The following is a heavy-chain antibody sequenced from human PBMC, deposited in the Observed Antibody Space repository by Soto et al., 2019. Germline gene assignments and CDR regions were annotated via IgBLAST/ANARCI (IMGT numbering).Heavy chain of an antibody. D-gene: IGHD2-15*01. CDR3: ATDHLRSGGFEH. CDR1: GLTFRNYE. J-gene: IGHJ4*02. V-gene: IGHV3-48*03. CDR2: ISSTGKTI. Sequence: EVQLVESGGGLGQPGGSLTISCAASGLTFRNYEMNWVRQAPGKGLEWVSFISSTGKTIYYADSVKGRFTISRDNPKNSVHLQMSSLRVEDTAVYYCATDHLRSGGFEHWGQGTPVSVSS.